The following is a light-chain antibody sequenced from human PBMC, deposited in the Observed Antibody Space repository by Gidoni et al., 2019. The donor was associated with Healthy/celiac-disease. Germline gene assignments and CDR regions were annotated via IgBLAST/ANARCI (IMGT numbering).Light chain of an antibody. CDR1: QSISSY. CDR2: AAS. Sequence: DSQMTQSQSSLSASVGDRVTIPCRASQSISSYLNWYQQKPGKAPQLLIYAASSLQSGVPSRFSGSGSGTDFTLTIRSLQPEDFATYYCQQSYSTPYTFGQGTKLEIK. V-gene: IGKV1-39*01. CDR3: QQSYSTPYT. J-gene: IGKJ2*01.